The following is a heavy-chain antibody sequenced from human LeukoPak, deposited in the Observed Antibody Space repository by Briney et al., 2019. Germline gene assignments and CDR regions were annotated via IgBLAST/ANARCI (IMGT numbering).Heavy chain of an antibody. CDR3: ARDVSVEWELLGWFDP. CDR1: GFTFSSYS. CDR2: ISSSSSYI. Sequence: PGGSLRLSCAASGFTFSSYSMNWVRQAPGKGLEWVSSISSSSSYIYYADSVKGRFTISRDNAKNSLYLQMNSLRAEDTAVYYCARDVSVEWELLGWFDPWGQGTLVAVSS. J-gene: IGHJ5*02. V-gene: IGHV3-21*01. D-gene: IGHD1-26*01.